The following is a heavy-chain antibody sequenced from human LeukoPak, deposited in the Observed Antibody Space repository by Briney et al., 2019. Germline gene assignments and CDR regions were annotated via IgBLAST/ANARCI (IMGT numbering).Heavy chain of an antibody. V-gene: IGHV4-34*01. J-gene: IGHJ5*02. D-gene: IGHD2-2*01. Sequence: SETLSLTCAVYGGSFSGYYWSWIRQPPGKWLEWIGEINHSGSTNYNPSLKSRVTISVDTSKNQFSLKLSSVTAADTAVYYCATPLGYCRCSSCRHRQYNWFDPWGQGTLVTVSS. CDR3: ATPLGYCRCSSCRHRQYNWFDP. CDR2: INHSGST. CDR1: GGSFSGYY.